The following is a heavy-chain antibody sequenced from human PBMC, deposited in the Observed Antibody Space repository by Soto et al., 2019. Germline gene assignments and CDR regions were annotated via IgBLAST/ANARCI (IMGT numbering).Heavy chain of an antibody. V-gene: IGHV3-53*01. CDR2: FYDLDGT. D-gene: IGHD4-4*01. CDR1: GLTVSGKKY. CDR3: ATWHLQEHAYDV. Sequence: GGSLRLSCAVSGLTVSGKKYVAWVRQAPGKGLEWVSGFYDLDGTYYADSLKGRFTTSGDSSRTIVYLQMNDLRPEDTAVYYCATWHLQEHAYDVWGQGTTVTVSS. J-gene: IGHJ3*01.